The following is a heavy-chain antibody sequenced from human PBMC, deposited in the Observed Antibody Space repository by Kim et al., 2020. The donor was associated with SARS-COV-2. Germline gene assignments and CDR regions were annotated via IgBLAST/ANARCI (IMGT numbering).Heavy chain of an antibody. CDR3: LRGGIHDSDPGNT. V-gene: IGHV3-53*01. CDR1: GFSVGSTY. D-gene: IGHD3-16*01. CDR2: IFTGGIT. Sequence: GGSLRLSCAASGFSVGSTYMSWVRQTPAKGLEWVSVIFTGGITYYADSVKGRFTIPRDNSKNILFLQMNTLRADDAALYYCLRGGIHDSDPGNTWGQGT. J-gene: IGHJ3*02.